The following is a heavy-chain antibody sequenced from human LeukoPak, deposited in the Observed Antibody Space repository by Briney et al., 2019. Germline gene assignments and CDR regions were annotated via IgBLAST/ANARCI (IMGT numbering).Heavy chain of an antibody. CDR2: INPNSGGT. J-gene: IGHJ6*02. V-gene: IGHV1-2*02. Sequence: ASVKVSCKASGYTFTGYYIHWVRQAPGQGLEWMGWINPNSGGTNYAQKFQGRVTMTRDTSISTAYMELSRLRSDDTAVYYCARAPGGGTTFYYYYGMDVWGQGTTVTVSS. CDR1: GYTFTGYY. D-gene: IGHD2-2*01. CDR3: ARAPGGGTTFYYYYGMDV.